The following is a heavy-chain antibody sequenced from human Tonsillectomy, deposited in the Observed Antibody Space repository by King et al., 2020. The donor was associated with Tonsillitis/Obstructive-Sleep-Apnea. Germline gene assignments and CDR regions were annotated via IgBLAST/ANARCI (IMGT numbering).Heavy chain of an antibody. D-gene: IGHD2-15*01. Sequence: QLQESGPGLVKPSETLSLTCTVSGGSISSYYWSWIRQPPGKGLEWIGSIYYSGSTNYHPSLKSRVTISVETSKNQFSLKLSSVTAADPAVYYCARGKILVDGMDVWSQGTSVTVSS. J-gene: IGHJ6*02. V-gene: IGHV4-59*01. CDR1: GGSISSYY. CDR2: IYYSGST. CDR3: ARGKILVDGMDV.